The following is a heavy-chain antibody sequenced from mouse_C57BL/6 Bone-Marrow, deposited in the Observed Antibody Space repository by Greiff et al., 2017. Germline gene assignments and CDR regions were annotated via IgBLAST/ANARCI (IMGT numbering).Heavy chain of an antibody. CDR3: ASITTVVEYYAMDY. V-gene: IGHV1-42*01. Sequence: EVQLQQSGPELVKPGASVKISCKASGYSFTGYYMNWVKQSPEKSLEWIGEINPSTGGTTYNQKFKAKAKLTVDKSSSTAYMQLKSLTSEYSAVYYCASITTVVEYYAMDYWGQGTSVTVSS. CDR1: GYSFTGYY. D-gene: IGHD1-1*01. CDR2: INPSTGGT. J-gene: IGHJ4*01.